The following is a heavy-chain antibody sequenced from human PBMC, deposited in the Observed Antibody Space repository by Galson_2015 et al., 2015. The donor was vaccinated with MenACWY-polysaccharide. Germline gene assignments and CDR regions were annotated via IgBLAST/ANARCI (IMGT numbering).Heavy chain of an antibody. Sequence: SVKVSCKASGYIFSSYDIIWVRQATGQGLEWMGSMNPNDGRADLAQRFQGRVTMTRDTSISTAYMELRSLRYEDTAVYYCARVVRRKYSYSDYWGQGTLVSVSS. CDR3: ARVVRRKYSYSDY. CDR1: GYIFSSYD. J-gene: IGHJ4*02. V-gene: IGHV1-8*01. D-gene: IGHD5-18*01. CDR2: MNPNDGRA.